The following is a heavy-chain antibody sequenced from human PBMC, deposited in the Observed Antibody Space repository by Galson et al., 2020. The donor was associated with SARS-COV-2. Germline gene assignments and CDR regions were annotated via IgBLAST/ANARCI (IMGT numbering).Heavy chain of an antibody. CDR1: GFTLSSYS. Sequence: GGSLRLSCAASGFTLSSYSMNWVRQAPGKGLEWVSYISSSSSTIYYADSVKGRFTISRDNAKNSLYLQMNSLRAEDTAVYYCASVYSSSWYYYYYGMDVWGQGTTVTVSS. CDR3: ASVYSSSWYYYYYGMDV. D-gene: IGHD6-13*01. J-gene: IGHJ6*02. V-gene: IGHV3-48*01. CDR2: ISSSSSTI.